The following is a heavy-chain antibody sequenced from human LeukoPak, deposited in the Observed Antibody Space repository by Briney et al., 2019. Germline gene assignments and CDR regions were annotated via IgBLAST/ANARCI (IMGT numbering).Heavy chain of an antibody. D-gene: IGHD2-2*01. CDR1: VGSFSGYY. Sequence: SETLSLTCAVYVGSFSGYYWSWIRQPPGKGLEWIGGINHSGSTNYNPSLKSRVSISVVTSQNQVSLKLGFVTAADTAVYYCARSQYQLLFDDAFDIWGRGTMVTVSS. J-gene: IGHJ3*02. V-gene: IGHV4-34*01. CDR3: ARSQYQLLFDDAFDI. CDR2: INHSGST.